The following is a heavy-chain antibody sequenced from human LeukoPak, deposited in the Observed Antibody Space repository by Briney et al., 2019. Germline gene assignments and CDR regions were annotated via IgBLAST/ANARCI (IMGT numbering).Heavy chain of an antibody. J-gene: IGHJ6*03. D-gene: IGHD3-3*01. CDR2: IKQEGSEK. CDR1: GFTFSRYW. V-gene: IGHV3-7*01. Sequence: GGSLRLSRAASGFTFSRYWMSWVRQAPGKGVEGVANIKQEGSEKYYVDSVKGRFTISRDNAKKSLYMQMNRLRAEDTAVYYCARIRITIFGETDYMDVWGKGTTVTVSS. CDR3: ARIRITIFGETDYMDV.